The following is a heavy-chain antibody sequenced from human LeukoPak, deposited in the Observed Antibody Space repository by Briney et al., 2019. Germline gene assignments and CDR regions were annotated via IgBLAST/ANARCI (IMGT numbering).Heavy chain of an antibody. D-gene: IGHD5-18*01. CDR2: INPNSGGT. CDR3: ARDNPGYSYGNFDY. V-gene: IGHV1-2*02. J-gene: IGHJ4*02. Sequence: ASVKVSCKASGYTFTGYYMHWVRQDPGQGLEGMGWINPNSGGTNYAQKFQGRVTMTRDTSISTAYMELSRLRSDDTAVYYCARDNPGYSYGNFDYWGQGTLVTVSS. CDR1: GYTFTGYY.